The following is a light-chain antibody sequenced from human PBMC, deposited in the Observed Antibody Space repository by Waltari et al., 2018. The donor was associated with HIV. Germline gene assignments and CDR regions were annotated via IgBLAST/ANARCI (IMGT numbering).Light chain of an antibody. V-gene: IGKV1-39*01. CDR1: QNINNY. CDR3: LQTYSIPFT. CDR2: GAS. Sequence: IQMTQSPSSLPGSVGDSVTIPCRASQNINNYLSWYQQKPAKAPKLLIYGASSLQRGVSSRFTTTGSGSDFTLTIRGLQPEDFATYYCLQTYSIPFTFGGGTKVEI. J-gene: IGKJ4*01.